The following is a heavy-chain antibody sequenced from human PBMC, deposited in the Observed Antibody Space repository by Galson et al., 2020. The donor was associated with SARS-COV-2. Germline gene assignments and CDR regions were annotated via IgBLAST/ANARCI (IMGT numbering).Heavy chain of an antibody. J-gene: IGHJ3*01. D-gene: IGHD1-26*01. Sequence: NSGGFLRLSCAASGFPFDMYTMTWVRQAPGKGLEWVSFISSGSSSRYYEDSVRGRFTISRDNAKNSVSLQMNSLRAEDTALYFCARQYDGRSQDGFDVCGQGTMVIVSS. CDR2: ISSGSSSR. V-gene: IGHV3-21*01. CDR1: GFPFDMYT. CDR3: ARQYDGRSQDGFDV.